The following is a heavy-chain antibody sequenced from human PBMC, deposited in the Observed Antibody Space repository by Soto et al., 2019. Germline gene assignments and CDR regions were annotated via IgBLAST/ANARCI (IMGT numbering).Heavy chain of an antibody. CDR3: ARESSGAFDI. D-gene: IGHD3-10*01. Sequence: SVKVSGKASGGTFSSSAISWVRQAPGEGLEWMGAIIPVFGTAHYAQKFQGRVTITADKPTSTAYMELSSLRSEDTAVYYCARESSGAFDIWGQGTMVTVSS. J-gene: IGHJ3*02. CDR1: GGTFSSSA. V-gene: IGHV1-69*06. CDR2: IIPVFGTA.